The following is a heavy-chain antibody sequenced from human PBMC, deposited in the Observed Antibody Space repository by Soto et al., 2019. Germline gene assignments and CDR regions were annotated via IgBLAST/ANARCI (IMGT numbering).Heavy chain of an antibody. D-gene: IGHD4-17*01. CDR2: ISSSSSTI. Sequence: EVQLVESGGGLVQPGGSLRLSCAASGFTFSSYSMNWVRQAPGKGLEWVSYISSSSSTIYYADSVKGRFTISRDNAKNSMYLQRNSLRAEDTAVYYCPRDNGDYVRYFQHCGQGTLVTVSS. CDR3: PRDNGDYVRYFQH. CDR1: GFTFSSYS. J-gene: IGHJ1*01. V-gene: IGHV3-48*01.